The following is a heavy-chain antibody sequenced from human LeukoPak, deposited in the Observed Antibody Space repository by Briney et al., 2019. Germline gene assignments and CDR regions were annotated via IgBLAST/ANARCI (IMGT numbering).Heavy chain of an antibody. J-gene: IGHJ4*02. CDR2: IYYSGST. V-gene: IGHV4-59*08. CDR3: ARGDFDY. Sequence: PSGTLSLTCAVSGDSISNNRWWSWIRQPPGKGLEWIGYIYYSGSTNYNPSLKSRVTISVDTSKNQFSLKLSSVTAADTAVYYCARGDFDYWGQGTLVTVSS. CDR1: GDSISNNRW.